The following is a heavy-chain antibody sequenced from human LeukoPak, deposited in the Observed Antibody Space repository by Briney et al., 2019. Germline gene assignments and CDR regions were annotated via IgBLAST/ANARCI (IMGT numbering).Heavy chain of an antibody. Sequence: GGSLRLSCAASGFTFDDYAMHWVRQAPGKGLERVSGISWNSGSIGYADSVKGRFTISRDNAKNSLYLQMNSLRAEDTALYYCAKAKYYYDSSGYYYHGYYFDYWGQGTLVTVSS. J-gene: IGHJ4*02. CDR3: AKAKYYYDSSGYYYHGYYFDY. CDR2: ISWNSGSI. D-gene: IGHD3-22*01. V-gene: IGHV3-9*01. CDR1: GFTFDDYA.